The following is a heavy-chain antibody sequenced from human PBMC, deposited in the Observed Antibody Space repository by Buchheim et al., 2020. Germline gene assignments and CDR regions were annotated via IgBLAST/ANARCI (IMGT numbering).Heavy chain of an antibody. J-gene: IGHJ4*02. Sequence: EVQLLESGGGLVQPGGSLRLSCAASGFTFSRYAMSWVRQAPGRGLEWVSAISCSGCTRYYADSVKGRFTISRDNSKSTLYLLMNSLRADDTAVYYCANRPGDPYYFDNGGRGTL. CDR1: GFTFSRYA. CDR2: ISCSGCTR. D-gene: IGHD3-10*01. V-gene: IGHV3-23*01. CDR3: ANRPGDPYYFDN.